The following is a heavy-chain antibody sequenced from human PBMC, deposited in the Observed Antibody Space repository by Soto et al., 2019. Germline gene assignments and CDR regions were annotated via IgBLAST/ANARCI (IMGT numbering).Heavy chain of an antibody. V-gene: IGHV3-23*01. CDR1: GFTFSNYA. Sequence: EVQLLESGGGLVQPGGSLRLSCAASGFTFSNYAMSWVRQAPGKGLEWVSAISGSGGSTYYADSVKGRYTISRDNSKNRLDLQRDSLRAEDTAVYDSAKDVSSSWLYSFDYWGQGTLVTVSS. CDR2: ISGSGGST. D-gene: IGHD6-13*01. CDR3: AKDVSSSWLYSFDY. J-gene: IGHJ4*02.